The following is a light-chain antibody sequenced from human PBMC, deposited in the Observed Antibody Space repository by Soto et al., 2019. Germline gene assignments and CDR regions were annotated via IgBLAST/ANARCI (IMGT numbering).Light chain of an antibody. CDR3: GTWDTSLSAFYV. J-gene: IGLJ1*01. CDR1: SSNIGSNY. CDR2: DNT. Sequence: QSVLTQPPSVSAAPGQTVTISCAGSSSNIGSNYASWYQHLPGTAPKLLIFDNTKRPSDIPDRFSGFKSGTSATLDIAGLQTGDEADYYCGTWDTSLSAFYVFGTGTKLTVL. V-gene: IGLV1-51*01.